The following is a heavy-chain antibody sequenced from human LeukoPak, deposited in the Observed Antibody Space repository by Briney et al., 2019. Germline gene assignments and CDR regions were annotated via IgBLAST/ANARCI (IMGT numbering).Heavy chain of an antibody. D-gene: IGHD6-13*01. CDR1: GFTVGSYG. V-gene: IGHV3-23*01. Sequence: PGGSLRLSCAASGFTVGSYGMTWVRKAQGKGLEWVSAFSATDGSAQYAESVRGRFTISRDNSKNSLYLQMNSLRDEDTAVYFCAKARIAAAGTGAFDVWGQGTMVTVSS. J-gene: IGHJ3*01. CDR2: FSATDGSA. CDR3: AKARIAAAGTGAFDV.